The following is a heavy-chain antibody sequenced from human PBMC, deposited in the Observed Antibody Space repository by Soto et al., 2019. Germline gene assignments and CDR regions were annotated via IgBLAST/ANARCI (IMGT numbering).Heavy chain of an antibody. J-gene: IGHJ3*02. V-gene: IGHV3-13*01. CDR2: IGTAGDT. CDR3: ARDAGGAAFDI. D-gene: IGHD3-10*01. CDR1: GFTFSSYD. Sequence: AGGSLRLSCAASGFTFSSYDMHWVRQATGKGLEWVSAIGTAGDTYYPGSVKGRFTISRENAKNSLYLQMNSLRAGDTAVYYCARDAGGAAFDIWGQGTMVTVSS.